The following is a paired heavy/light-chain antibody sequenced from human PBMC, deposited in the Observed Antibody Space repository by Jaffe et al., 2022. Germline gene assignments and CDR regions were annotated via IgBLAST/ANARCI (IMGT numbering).Heavy chain of an antibody. CDR3: VASLSGYQGWFGP. D-gene: IGHD5-12*01. Sequence: EVYLVESGGGLVQPGGSLRLSCVASGFTFSDYEINWVRQAPGKGLEWVSYIRPRTGVIRYGDSVRGRFTLSGDDATKSWFLQMNSLRDEDTALYFCVASLSGYQGWFGPWGQGTLVTVSS. CDR1: GFTFSDYE. V-gene: IGHV3-48*03. J-gene: IGHJ5*02. CDR2: IRPRTGVI.
Light chain of an antibody. J-gene: IGKJ2*01. CDR3: MQGSHWPYA. Sequence: VVVTQSPLSLPVTLGQSASISCRSTQGLAQSDGNTYVSWFQQRPGQSPRRLIYKVSNRDSGVPDRFSGSGSGTDFTLKISRVEAEDVGIYYCMQGSHWPYAFGQGTKVEIK. V-gene: IGKV2-30*02. CDR2: KVS. CDR1: QGLAQSDGNTY.